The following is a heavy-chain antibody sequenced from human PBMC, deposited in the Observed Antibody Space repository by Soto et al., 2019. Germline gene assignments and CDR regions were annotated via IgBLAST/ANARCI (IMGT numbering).Heavy chain of an antibody. CDR1: GFSISADGVG. V-gene: IGHV2-5*02. CDR3: AHSRRSAYCRGGNCYHFDS. J-gene: IGHJ4*02. D-gene: IGHD2-15*01. Sequence: QITLKESGPTLVKPTQTLTLTCSCSGFSISADGVGVGWIRQPPGKALEWLAILYWDDDKRYSPSLNSRLTITKHTSRNQVVFTMTNVDPVDTATYFCAHSRRSAYCRGGNCYHFDSWGQGTLVTVSS. CDR2: LYWDDDK.